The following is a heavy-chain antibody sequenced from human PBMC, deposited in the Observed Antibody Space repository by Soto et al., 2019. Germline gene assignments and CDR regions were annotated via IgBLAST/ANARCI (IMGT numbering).Heavy chain of an antibody. D-gene: IGHD6-19*01. CDR2: IYCSGST. J-gene: IGHJ6*01. V-gene: IGHV4-59*13. Sequence: SETLSLTCTVSGGSISSYDWSWIRQRPGKGLEWIGYIYCSGSTDYNPSLKSRVTISVDPYKNEFSLKLSSVTAADAAVYYCARGGGQHSSCWYLSHYYYYAMAVWGQGTPVTLSS. CDR3: ARGGGQHSSCWYLSHYYYYAMAV. CDR1: GGSISSYD.